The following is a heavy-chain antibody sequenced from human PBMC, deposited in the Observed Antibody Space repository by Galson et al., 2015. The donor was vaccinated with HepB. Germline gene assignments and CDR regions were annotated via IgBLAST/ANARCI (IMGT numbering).Heavy chain of an antibody. Sequence: CAISGDSASSNSAAWNWIRQSPSRGLEWLGRTYYRSKWYNDYAVSVKSRTTINPDTSKNQFSLKLSSVTAADTAVYYCARHPQWEQHWYFDLWGRGTLVTVSS. D-gene: IGHD1-26*01. CDR1: GDSASSNSAA. V-gene: IGHV6-1*01. CDR2: TYYRSKWYN. CDR3: ARHPQWEQHWYFDL. J-gene: IGHJ2*01.